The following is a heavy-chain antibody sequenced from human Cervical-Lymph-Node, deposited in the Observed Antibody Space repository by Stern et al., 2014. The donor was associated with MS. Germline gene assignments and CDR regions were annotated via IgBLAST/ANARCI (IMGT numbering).Heavy chain of an antibody. V-gene: IGHV4-31*03. CDR2: IYYSGST. CDR3: ARVSYDFWSGYYVFDY. CDR1: GGSISSGGYY. Sequence: QLQLQESGPGLVKPSQTLSLTCTVSGGSISSGGYYWSWIRQHPGQGLEWIGYIYYSGSTYYNPSLKSRVTISVDTSKNQFSLKLSSVTAADTAVYYCARVSYDFWSGYYVFDYWGQGTLVTVSS. D-gene: IGHD3-3*01. J-gene: IGHJ4*02.